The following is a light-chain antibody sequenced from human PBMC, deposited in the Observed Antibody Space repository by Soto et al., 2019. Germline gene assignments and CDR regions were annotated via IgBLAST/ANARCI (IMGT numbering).Light chain of an antibody. Sequence: DIQMTQSRSSLSASVGDRVTITCSASQSISNYLNWYQQKPGKAPKLLIYAASSLQSGVPSRFSGSGSGTDFTLTISSLQPEDFATYYCQQSYSIPYTFGQGTKLEIK. V-gene: IGKV1-39*01. CDR3: QQSYSIPYT. CDR1: QSISNY. J-gene: IGKJ2*01. CDR2: AAS.